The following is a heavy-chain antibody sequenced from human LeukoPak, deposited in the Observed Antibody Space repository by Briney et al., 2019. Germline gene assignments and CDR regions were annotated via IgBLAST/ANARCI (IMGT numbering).Heavy chain of an antibody. CDR1: GGTFSSYA. CDR2: IIPIFGTA. D-gene: IGHD3-3*01. V-gene: IGHV1-69*13. Sequence: SVKVSCKASGGTFSSYAISWVRQAPGQGLEWMGGIIPIFGTANYAQKFQGRVTITADESTSTAYMELSSLRSEDTAVYYCARALRFLEWLFPDYYYYYMDVWGKGTTVTVSS. J-gene: IGHJ6*03. CDR3: ARALRFLEWLFPDYYYYYMDV.